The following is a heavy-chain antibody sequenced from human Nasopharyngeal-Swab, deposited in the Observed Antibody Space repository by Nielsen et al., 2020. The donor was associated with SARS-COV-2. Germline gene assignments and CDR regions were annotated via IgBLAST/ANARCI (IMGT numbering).Heavy chain of an antibody. Sequence: GESLKISCAASGFTFSSYWMHWVRQAPGKGLVWVSRINSDGSSTSYEDSVKGRFTISRDNAKNTLYLQMNSLRAEDTAVYYCAREFSKDYSNYYYGMDVWGQGTTVTVSS. CDR2: INSDGSST. CDR1: GFTFSSYW. J-gene: IGHJ6*02. CDR3: AREFSKDYSNYYYGMDV. V-gene: IGHV3-74*01. D-gene: IGHD4-11*01.